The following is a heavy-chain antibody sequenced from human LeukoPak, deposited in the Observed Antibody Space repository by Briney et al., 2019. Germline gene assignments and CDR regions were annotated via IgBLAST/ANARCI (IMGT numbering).Heavy chain of an antibody. D-gene: IGHD2-21*02. J-gene: IGHJ5*01. CDR1: GFTFSSYG. CDR2: ISSGATYI. V-gene: IGHV3-21*01. Sequence: PGGSLRLSCAASGFTFSSYGMHWVRQAPGKGLEWVSSISSGATYIYYADSLRGRFTISRDSAMDSVSLQMDSLRAEDTAVYYCTRGRRFCGGDCHSWFDSWGQGTLVTVSS. CDR3: TRGRRFCGGDCHSWFDS.